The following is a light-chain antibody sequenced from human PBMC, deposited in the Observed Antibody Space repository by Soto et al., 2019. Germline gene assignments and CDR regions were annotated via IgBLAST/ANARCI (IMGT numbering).Light chain of an antibody. CDR1: SSDVGGYNC. CDR3: CSYAGSYRYV. J-gene: IGLJ1*01. CDR2: DVS. Sequence: QSALTQPRSVSGSPGQSVTISCTGTSSDVGGYNCVSWYQQHPGKAPKLMIYDVSKRPSGVPDRFSGSKSGNTASLTISGLQAEDEADYYCCSYAGSYRYVFGTGTKVTVL. V-gene: IGLV2-11*01.